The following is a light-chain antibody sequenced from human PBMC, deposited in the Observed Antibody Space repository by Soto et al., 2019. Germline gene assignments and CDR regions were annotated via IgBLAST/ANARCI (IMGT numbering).Light chain of an antibody. Sequence: DIQMTQSPSILSASVGDSVSITCRASQRISSWLAWYQQKPGKAPKLVRYEASYLGSGVPSRFSGGGSGTEFTLTISSLQPEAFATHSCQQYPRDSRTFGPGTKVEIK. CDR1: QRISSW. CDR2: EAS. J-gene: IGKJ1*01. CDR3: QQYPRDSRT. V-gene: IGKV1-5*03.